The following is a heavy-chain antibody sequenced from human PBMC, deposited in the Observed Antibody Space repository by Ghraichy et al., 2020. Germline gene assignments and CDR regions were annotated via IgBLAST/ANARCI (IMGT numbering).Heavy chain of an antibody. CDR1: GFTFSSYA. CDR2: ISGSGGST. CDR3: AKVSADYDFWSGYNDY. D-gene: IGHD3-3*01. Sequence: GESLNISCAASGFTFSSYAMSWVRQAPGKGLEWVSAISGSGGSTYYADSVKGRFTISRDNSKNTLYLQMNSLRAEDTAIYYCAKVSADYDFWSGYNDYWGQGTLVTVSS. V-gene: IGHV3-23*01. J-gene: IGHJ4*02.